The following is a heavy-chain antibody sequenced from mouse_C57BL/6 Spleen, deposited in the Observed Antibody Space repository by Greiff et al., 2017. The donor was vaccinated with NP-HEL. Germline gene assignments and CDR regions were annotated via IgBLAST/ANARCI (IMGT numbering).Heavy chain of an antibody. J-gene: IGHJ2*01. CDR2: IDPSDSYT. D-gene: IGHD1-1*01. CDR3: ARGGTVVATGYFDY. V-gene: IGHV1-50*01. CDR1: GYTFTSYW. Sequence: QVQLQQPGAELVKPGASVKLSCKASGYTFTSYWMQWVKQRPGQGLEWIGEIDPSDSYTNYNQKFKGKATLTVDTSSSTAYMQLSSLTSEDSAVYYCARGGTVVATGYFDYWGQGTTLTVSS.